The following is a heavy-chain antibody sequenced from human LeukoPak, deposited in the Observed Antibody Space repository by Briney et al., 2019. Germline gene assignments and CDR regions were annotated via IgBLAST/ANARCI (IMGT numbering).Heavy chain of an antibody. CDR3: ARGDVRFLEWLSMDV. Sequence: PGGSLRLSCAASGFTLSSYGMNWVRQAPGKGLEWVSGISGSGVGTYYADSVKGRFTISRDNSKNTLYLQMNSLRAEDTAVYYCARGDVRFLEWLSMDVWGKGTTVTVSS. CDR1: GFTLSSYG. D-gene: IGHD3-3*01. CDR2: ISGSGVGT. V-gene: IGHV3-23*01. J-gene: IGHJ6*04.